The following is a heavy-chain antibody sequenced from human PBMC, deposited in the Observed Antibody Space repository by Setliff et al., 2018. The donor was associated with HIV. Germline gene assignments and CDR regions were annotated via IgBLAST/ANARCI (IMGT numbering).Heavy chain of an antibody. V-gene: IGHV1-69*06. Sequence: SVKFSCKGFGGTFSTYSLSWVRQAPGQGLEWMGGIIPIFGKTNYAQKFQGRVTITADKSTTTAFMDLSGLRSEDTAVYYCAENRSPSIFSAPTNAFDIWGQGTMVTVSS. CDR2: IIPIFGKT. CDR1: GGTFSTYS. CDR3: AENRSPSIFSAPTNAFDI. D-gene: IGHD3-9*01. J-gene: IGHJ3*02.